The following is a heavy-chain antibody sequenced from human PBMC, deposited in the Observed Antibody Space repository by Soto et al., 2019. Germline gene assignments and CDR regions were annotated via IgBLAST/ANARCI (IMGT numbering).Heavy chain of an antibody. CDR2: VYHSGST. CDR1: GGSISTSNW. CDR3: ARSDGRN. Sequence: SVTLSLTCAVCGGSISTSNWWRWFRQPPGKGPEWIGEVYHSGSTNYNPSFKGRVTISVDKSKNQFSLKLSSVTAADTAVYYCARSDGRNWGQGTLVTVSS. V-gene: IGHV4-4*02. J-gene: IGHJ4*02.